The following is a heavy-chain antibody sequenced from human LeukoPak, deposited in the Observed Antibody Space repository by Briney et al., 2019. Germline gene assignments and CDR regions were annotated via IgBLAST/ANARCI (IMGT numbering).Heavy chain of an antibody. CDR1: GFTFSSYA. J-gene: IGHJ4*02. V-gene: IGHV3-23*01. CDR2: ISGSGGST. D-gene: IGHD5-12*01. Sequence: GGSLRLSCAASGFTFSSYAMSWVRQAPGKGLEWVSAISGSGGSTYYVDSVKGRSTISRDNSKNTLYLQMNSLRAEDTAVYYCAKDLRGYSGYDLKDYWGQGTLVTVSS. CDR3: AKDLRGYSGYDLKDY.